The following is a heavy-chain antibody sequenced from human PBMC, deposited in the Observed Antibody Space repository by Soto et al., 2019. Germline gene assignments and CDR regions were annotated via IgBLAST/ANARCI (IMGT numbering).Heavy chain of an antibody. CDR3: ANSRVSMVRGLIIIPNY. V-gene: IGHV3-23*01. J-gene: IGHJ4*02. CDR1: GFPFTGYA. D-gene: IGHD3-10*01. CDR2: ISGHGDAT. Sequence: GGCLRLSCAASGFPFTGYAMSWVRQAPGKGLEWVSAISGHGDATFYADSVKGRFTISRDNSKNTLYLHMNSLRAEDTALYYCANSRVSMVRGLIIIPNYWGQGTLVTVSS.